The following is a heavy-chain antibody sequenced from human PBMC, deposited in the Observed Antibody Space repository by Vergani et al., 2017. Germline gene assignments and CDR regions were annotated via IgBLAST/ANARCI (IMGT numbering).Heavy chain of an antibody. D-gene: IGHD2-15*01. J-gene: IGHJ1*01. CDR3: AKDTTSGWRLRHFQH. CDR2: ISWDGGST. V-gene: IGHV3-43D*04. Sequence: VQLVESGGGLVKPGGSLRLSCAASGFTFDDYAMHWVRQAPGKGLEWVSLISWDGGSTYYADSVKGRFTISRDNSKNSLYLQMNSLRAEDTALYYCAKDTTSGWRLRHFQHWGQGTLVTVSS. CDR1: GFTFDDYA.